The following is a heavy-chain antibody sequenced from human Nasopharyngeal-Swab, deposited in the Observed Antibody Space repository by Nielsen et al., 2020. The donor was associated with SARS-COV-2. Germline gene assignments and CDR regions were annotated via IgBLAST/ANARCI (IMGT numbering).Heavy chain of an antibody. Sequence: ESLKISCAASGFTFSSYAMSWVRQAPGKGLEWVSAISGSGGSTYYADSVKGRFTISRDNSKNTLYLQMNSLRAEDTAVYYCAKRTSYCSSTSCYELNYYYMDVWGKGTTVTVSS. D-gene: IGHD2-2*01. CDR3: AKRTSYCSSTSCYELNYYYMDV. CDR1: GFTFSSYA. V-gene: IGHV3-23*01. CDR2: ISGSGGST. J-gene: IGHJ6*03.